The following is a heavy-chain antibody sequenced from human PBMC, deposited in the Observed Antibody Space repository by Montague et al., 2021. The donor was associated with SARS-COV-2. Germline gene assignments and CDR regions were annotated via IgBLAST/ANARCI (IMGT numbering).Heavy chain of an antibody. J-gene: IGHJ4*02. V-gene: IGHV4-30-2*04. CDR3: ARDVVAAPGTFDY. Sequence: RVTMSVDTSKKQFSLRLSPVTAADTAVYYCARDVVAAPGTFDYWGQGTLVTVSS. D-gene: IGHD6-13*01.